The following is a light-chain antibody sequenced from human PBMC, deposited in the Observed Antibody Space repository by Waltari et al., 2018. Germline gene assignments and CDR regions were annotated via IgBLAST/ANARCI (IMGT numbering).Light chain of an antibody. CDR3: QVWDSRSDHLLV. Sequence: SYVLTQPPSVSVAPGQTAIFTCGGNNIGIKSVHWYQLRPGQAPVRVVYDSLDRPSGVPERIPGSNSGNTATLSISSVEAGDEADYYCQVWDSRSDHLLVFGGGTKLTVL. J-gene: IGLJ3*02. V-gene: IGLV3-21*02. CDR1: NIGIKS. CDR2: DSL.